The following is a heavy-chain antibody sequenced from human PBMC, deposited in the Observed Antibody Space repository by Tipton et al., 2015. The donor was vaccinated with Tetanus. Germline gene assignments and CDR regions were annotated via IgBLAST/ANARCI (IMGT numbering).Heavy chain of an antibody. J-gene: IGHJ4*02. CDR3: ARANSGHYYLDS. V-gene: IGHV1-8*01. CDR2: MNPYTGNT. D-gene: IGHD1-26*01. CDR1: GYIFASYY. Sequence: QLVQSGAEVKKPGASVQISCKASGYIFASYYMHWVRQAPGQGLEWMGWMNPYTGNTGYAQKFQGRVTMTRNTSIRTAYMELSSLTSEDTAVYYCARANSGHYYLDSWGQGTLVTVSS.